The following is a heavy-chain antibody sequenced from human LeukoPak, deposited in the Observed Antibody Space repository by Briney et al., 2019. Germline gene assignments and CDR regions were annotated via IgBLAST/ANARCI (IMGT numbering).Heavy chain of an antibody. Sequence: SETLSLTRAVYGGSFSGYYWSWIRQPPGKGLEWIGEINHSGSTNYNPSLKSRVTISVDTSKNQFSLKLSSVTAADTAVYYCARTGSYSYGGFDYWGQGTLVTVSS. V-gene: IGHV4-34*01. CDR2: INHSGST. D-gene: IGHD5-18*01. J-gene: IGHJ4*02. CDR1: GGSFSGYY. CDR3: ARTGSYSYGGFDY.